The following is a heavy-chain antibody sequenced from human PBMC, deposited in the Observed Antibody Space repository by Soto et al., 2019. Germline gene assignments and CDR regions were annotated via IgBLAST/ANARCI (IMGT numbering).Heavy chain of an antibody. D-gene: IGHD3-9*01. CDR2: IYYSGST. J-gene: IGHJ4*02. CDR1: GGSISSYY. V-gene: IGHV4-59*01. CDR3: ARVGEYILTGYFDY. Sequence: PSETLSLTCTVSGGSISSYYWSWIRQPPGKGLEWIGYIYYSGSTNYNPSLKSRVTISVDTSKNQFSLKLSSVTAADTAVYYCARVGEYILTGYFDYWGQRTLVTVSS.